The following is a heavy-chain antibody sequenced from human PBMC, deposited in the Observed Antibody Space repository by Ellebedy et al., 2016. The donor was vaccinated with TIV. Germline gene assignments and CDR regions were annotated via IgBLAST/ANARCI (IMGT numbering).Heavy chain of an antibody. CDR1: GYTFTSYG. Sequence: AASVKVSCKASGYTFTSYGISWVRQAPGQGLEWMGWISAYNGNTNYAQKLQGRVTMTTDTSTSTAYVELRSLRSYDTAVYYCARGGGEILRYAFDIWGHGTMVTVSS. J-gene: IGHJ3*02. V-gene: IGHV1-18*04. D-gene: IGHD5-12*01. CDR3: ARGGGEILRYAFDI. CDR2: ISAYNGNT.